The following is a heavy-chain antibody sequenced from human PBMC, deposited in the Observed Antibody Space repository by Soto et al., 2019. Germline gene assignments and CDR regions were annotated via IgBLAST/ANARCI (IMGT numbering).Heavy chain of an antibody. CDR2: MTPISGDT. Sequence: QVQLVQSGAEVKKPGASVKVSCKASGYTFTNYDINWVRQATGPGLEWVGWMTPISGDTGYAQNFQGRVTMTRDTPRSTAYLELSSLTSEDTAVSYCASNLDNTGSFDHWGQGTLVTVSS. D-gene: IGHD3-10*01. CDR1: GYTFTNYD. CDR3: ASNLDNTGSFDH. J-gene: IGHJ4*02. V-gene: IGHV1-8*02.